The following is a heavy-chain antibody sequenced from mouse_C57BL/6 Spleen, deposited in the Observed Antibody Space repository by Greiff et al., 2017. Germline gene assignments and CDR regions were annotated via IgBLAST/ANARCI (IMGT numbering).Heavy chain of an antibody. CDR2: IYPRSGNT. J-gene: IGHJ3*01. V-gene: IGHV1-81*01. CDR3: ASGLGSLAWFAY. CDR1: GYTFTSYG. D-gene: IGHD3-3*01. Sequence: QVQLQQSGAELARPGASVKLSCKASGYTFTSYGISWVKQRTGQGLEWIGEIYPRSGNTYYNEKFKGKATLTADKSSSTAYMELRSLTSEDSAVYFCASGLGSLAWFAYWGQGTLVTVSA.